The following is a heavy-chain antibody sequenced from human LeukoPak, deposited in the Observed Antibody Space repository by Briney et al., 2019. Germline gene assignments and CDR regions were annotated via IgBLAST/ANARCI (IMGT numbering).Heavy chain of an antibody. D-gene: IGHD1-14*01. CDR1: GFTFSSYA. Sequence: GSLRLSCAASGFTFSSYAMSWVRQAPGKGLEWVSAISGSGGSTYYADSVKGRFTISRDNSKNTLYLEMNSLSPDDTAVYYCARGVEPLAANTLAYWGQGTLVTVSS. V-gene: IGHV3-23*01. CDR3: ARGVEPLAANTLAY. J-gene: IGHJ4*02. CDR2: ISGSGGST.